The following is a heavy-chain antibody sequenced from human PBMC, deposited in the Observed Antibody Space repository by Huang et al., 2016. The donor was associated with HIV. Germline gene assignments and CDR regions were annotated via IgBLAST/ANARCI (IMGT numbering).Heavy chain of an antibody. Sequence: QVQLQESGPGLVKPSETLSLTCTVSGGSISSYYWSWIRQPAGKGLEWIGRIYISGSNNYNPSLKSRVTMSVDTSKNQFSLKLSSVTAADTAVYYCARGGELLWFGEPGGWFDPWGQGTLVTVSS. V-gene: IGHV4-4*07. CDR3: ARGGELLWFGEPGGWFDP. CDR2: IYISGSN. CDR1: GGSISSYY. J-gene: IGHJ5*02. D-gene: IGHD3-10*01.